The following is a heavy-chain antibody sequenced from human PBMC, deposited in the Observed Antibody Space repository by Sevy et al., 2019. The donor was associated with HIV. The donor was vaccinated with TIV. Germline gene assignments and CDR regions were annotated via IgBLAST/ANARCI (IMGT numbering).Heavy chain of an antibody. CDR2: ISSSGSTI. CDR1: GFTFSDYY. CDR3: ARDHRVVVAATSLYYYGMDV. Sequence: GGSLRLSCAASGFTFSDYYMSWIRQAPGKGLEWVSYISSSGSTIYYAHSVKGQFTISRDNAKNSLYLQMNSLRAEDTAVYYCARDHRVVVAATSLYYYGMDVWGQGTTVTVSS. J-gene: IGHJ6*02. D-gene: IGHD2-15*01. V-gene: IGHV3-11*01.